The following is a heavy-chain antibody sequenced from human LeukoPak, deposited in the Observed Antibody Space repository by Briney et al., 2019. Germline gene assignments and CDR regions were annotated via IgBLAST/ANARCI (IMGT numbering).Heavy chain of an antibody. CDR3: TKVLYSSKWSPYS. CDR1: GFTFTNYA. V-gene: IGHV3-30*04. CDR2: ISNDGNNE. Sequence: PGKSLRLSCAASGFTFTNYAMHWVRQAPGKGLEWVAVISNDGNNEFYADSVKGRFTISRDSSKNTLYLQLGSLRAEDTALYYCTKVLYSSKWSPYSWGQGTLVTVSS. D-gene: IGHD6-13*01. J-gene: IGHJ5*02.